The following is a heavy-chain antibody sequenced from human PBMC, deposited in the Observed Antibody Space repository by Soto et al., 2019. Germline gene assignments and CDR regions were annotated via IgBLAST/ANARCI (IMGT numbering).Heavy chain of an antibody. D-gene: IGHD1-26*01. Sequence: WETLSLTCTDSGGAIGSYYWTWIRQPPGKGLEWICFMSYSGGSVYNPAIRSRVTVTVETSKKSFSLNLSSVTGADMAVYYCVGAWCGGVGANYSESWGQGALATISS. CDR2: MSYSGGS. CDR3: VGAWCGGVGANYSES. CDR1: GGAIGSYY. V-gene: IGHV4-59*01. J-gene: IGHJ4*02.